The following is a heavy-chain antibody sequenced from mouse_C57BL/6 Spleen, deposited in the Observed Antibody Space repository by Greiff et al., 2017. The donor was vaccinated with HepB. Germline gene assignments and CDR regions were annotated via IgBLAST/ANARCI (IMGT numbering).Heavy chain of an antibody. J-gene: IGHJ3*01. CDR1: GYAFSSSW. D-gene: IGHD2-5*01. CDR3: ARKTYYSNYGGFAY. Sequence: QVQLQQSGPELVKPGASVKISCKASGYAFSSSWMNWVKQRPGKGLEWIGRIYPGDGDTNYNGKFKGKATLTADKSSSTAYMQLSSLTSEDSAVYFCARKTYYSNYGGFAYWGQGTLVTVSA. V-gene: IGHV1-82*01. CDR2: IYPGDGDT.